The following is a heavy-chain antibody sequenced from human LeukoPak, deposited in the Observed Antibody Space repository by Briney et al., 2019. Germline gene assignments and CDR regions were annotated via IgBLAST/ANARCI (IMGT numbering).Heavy chain of an antibody. D-gene: IGHD3-22*01. CDR2: IYTSGST. CDR1: GGSISSGSYY. J-gene: IGHJ4*02. Sequence: PSETLSLTCTVSGGSISSGSYYWSWIRQPAGKGLEWIGRIYTSGSTNYNPSLKSRVTISVDTSKNQFSLKLSSVTAADTAVYYCARDWYDSSGYYYSLDYWGQGTLVTVSS. CDR3: ARDWYDSSGYYYSLDY. V-gene: IGHV4-61*02.